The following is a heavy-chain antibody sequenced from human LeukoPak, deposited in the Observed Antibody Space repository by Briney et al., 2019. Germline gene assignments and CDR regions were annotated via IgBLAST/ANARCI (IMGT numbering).Heavy chain of an antibody. CDR3: ASYSSTWPNYYFDY. Sequence: SETLSLTCTVSGGSITSYYWNWIRQPPGKGPEWIGYISDSGSTIYNPSLKSRVTISADTSKNQFSLKLSSVTAADTAVYFCASYSSTWPNYYFDYWGQGILVTVSS. D-gene: IGHD6-13*01. CDR1: GGSITSYY. J-gene: IGHJ4*02. CDR2: ISDSGST. V-gene: IGHV4-59*08.